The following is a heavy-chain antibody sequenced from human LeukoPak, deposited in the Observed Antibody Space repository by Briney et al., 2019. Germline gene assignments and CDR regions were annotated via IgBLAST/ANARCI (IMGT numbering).Heavy chain of an antibody. CDR1: GFTFSSYG. Sequence: GRSLRLSCAASGFTFSSYGMHWVRQAPGKGLEWVAVISYDGSNKYYADSVKGRFTISRDNSKNTLYLQMNSLRAEDTAVYYCASPKVPAAMNDAFDIWGQGTMVTVSS. J-gene: IGHJ3*02. CDR3: ASPKVPAAMNDAFDI. D-gene: IGHD2-2*01. V-gene: IGHV3-30*03. CDR2: ISYDGSNK.